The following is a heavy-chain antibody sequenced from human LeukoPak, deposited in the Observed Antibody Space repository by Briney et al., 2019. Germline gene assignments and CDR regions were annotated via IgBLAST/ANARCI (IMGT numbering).Heavy chain of an antibody. D-gene: IGHD6-13*01. J-gene: IGHJ4*02. CDR2: SSAYNGNT. CDR3: ARDQYSRVGRGDY. V-gene: IGHV1-18*04. Sequence: ASVKVSCKASGYTFTGYYMHWVRQAPGQGLEWMGWSSAYNGNTNYAQKLQGRVTMTTDTSTSTAYMELRSLRSDDTAVYYCARDQYSRVGRGDYWGQGTLVTVSS. CDR1: GYTFTGYY.